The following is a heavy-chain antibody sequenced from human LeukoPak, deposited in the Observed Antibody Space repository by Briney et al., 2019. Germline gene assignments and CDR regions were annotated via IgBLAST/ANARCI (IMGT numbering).Heavy chain of an antibody. D-gene: IGHD3-9*01. CDR1: GYTFTSYG. Sequence: ASVKVSCKASGYTFTSYGISWVRQAPGQGLEWMGWISAYNGNTNYAQKLQGRVTVTTDTSTSTAYMELRSLRSDDTAVYYCARDQYDILTGYYDHYYYYGMDVWGQGTTVTVSS. CDR2: ISAYNGNT. V-gene: IGHV1-18*01. CDR3: ARDQYDILTGYYDHYYYYGMDV. J-gene: IGHJ6*02.